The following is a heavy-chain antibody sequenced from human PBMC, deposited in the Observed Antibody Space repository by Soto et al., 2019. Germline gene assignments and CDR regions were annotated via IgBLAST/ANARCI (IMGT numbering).Heavy chain of an antibody. V-gene: IGHV5-51*01. CDR3: ARHNQGFEY. Sequence: GESLKISFKDPGYKFSTNLISWVRQMPVKGLEWVGVIFCGDSDTRYSPSFQGQVTLSVDKSINTVYLQSSSLKASDTAMYYCARHNQGFEYWGQGTLVSVCS. CDR1: GYKFSTNL. CDR2: IFCGDSDT. J-gene: IGHJ4*02.